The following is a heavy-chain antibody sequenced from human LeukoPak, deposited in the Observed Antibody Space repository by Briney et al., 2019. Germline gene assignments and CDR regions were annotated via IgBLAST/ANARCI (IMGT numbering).Heavy chain of an antibody. CDR1: GFTFSSYW. J-gene: IGHJ4*02. CDR2: IKQDGSEK. D-gene: IGHD3-9*01. Sequence: PGGSLRLSCAASGFTFSSYWMSWVRQAPGKGLEWVANIKQDGSEKYYVDSVKGRFTISRDNAKNSLYLQMNSLRAEGTAVYYCARARLWLLERKYYFDYWGQGTLVTVSS. V-gene: IGHV3-7*03. CDR3: ARARLWLLERKYYFDY.